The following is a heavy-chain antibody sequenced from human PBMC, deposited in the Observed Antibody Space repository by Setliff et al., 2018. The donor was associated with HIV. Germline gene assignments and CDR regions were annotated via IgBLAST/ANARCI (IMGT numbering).Heavy chain of an antibody. CDR3: ANRGGRYVGYFES. Sequence: SETLSLTCTVSGVSISYYHWSWIRQPPGKGLEWIGYISYTGNTNYDPSLASRVTMSIDTSKVQFYLKLTSVSAADTAVYYCANRGGRYVGYFESWGQGTLVTVSS. J-gene: IGHJ4*02. D-gene: IGHD1-1*01. V-gene: IGHV4-59*01. CDR1: GVSISYYH. CDR2: ISYTGNT.